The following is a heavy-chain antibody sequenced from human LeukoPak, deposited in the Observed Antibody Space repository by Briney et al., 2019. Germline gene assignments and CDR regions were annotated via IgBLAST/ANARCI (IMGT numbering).Heavy chain of an antibody. CDR3: ARQSTVVVAYVDS. Sequence: SETLSLTCTVSGGSITSYYWTWIRQSPGKGLEWIGYIYYSGSTNYNPSLKSRVTISVDTSKNQFSLKLSSVTAADTAVYYCARQSTVVVAYVDSWGQGTLVTVSS. CDR1: GGSITSYY. CDR2: IYYSGST. V-gene: IGHV4-59*01. D-gene: IGHD4-23*01. J-gene: IGHJ4*02.